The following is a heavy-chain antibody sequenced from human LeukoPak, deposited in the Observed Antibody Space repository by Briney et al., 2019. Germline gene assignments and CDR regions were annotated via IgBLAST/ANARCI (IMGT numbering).Heavy chain of an antibody. CDR1: GGYISSGSYY. Sequence: PSQTLSLTCTVSGGYISSGSYYWSWIRQPAGKGLEWIGRIYTSGSTNYNPSLKSRVTISVDRSKNQFSLKLSSVTAADTAVYYCARAPSVQLPGDAFDIWGQGTMVTVSS. D-gene: IGHD5/OR15-5a*01. V-gene: IGHV4-61*02. J-gene: IGHJ3*02. CDR3: ARAPSVQLPGDAFDI. CDR2: IYTSGST.